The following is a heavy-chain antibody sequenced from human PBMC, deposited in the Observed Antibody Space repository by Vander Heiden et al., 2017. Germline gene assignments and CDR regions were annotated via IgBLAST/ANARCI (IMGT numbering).Heavy chain of an antibody. V-gene: IGHV3-23*01. CDR1: GFTFSRYG. CDR2: LKSSSGTT. CDR3: ARVTSGY. Sequence: EVQLLQSGGGLVQPGGSLRLSCAGSGFTFSRYGMTWIRQAPWAGVEWVSTLKSSSGTTFYADSVQGRFTVCRDNSKNTLYLQMNSLRAEDTAIYYCARVTSGYWGQGSLVAVSS. J-gene: IGHJ4*02. D-gene: IGHD4-4*01.